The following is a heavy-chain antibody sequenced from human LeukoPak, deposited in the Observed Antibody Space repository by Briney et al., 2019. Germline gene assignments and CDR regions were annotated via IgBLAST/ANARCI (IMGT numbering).Heavy chain of an antibody. V-gene: IGHV3-21*01. CDR2: ISSSSSYI. Sequence: PGGSLRLSCAASGFSISTYWIHWVRQAPGKGLEWVSSISSSSSYIYYADSVKGRFTISRDNAKNSLYLQMNSLRAEDTAVYYCAREGPGFGEFKMDVWGKGTTVTVSS. CDR1: GFSISTYW. J-gene: IGHJ6*04. D-gene: IGHD3-10*01. CDR3: AREGPGFGEFKMDV.